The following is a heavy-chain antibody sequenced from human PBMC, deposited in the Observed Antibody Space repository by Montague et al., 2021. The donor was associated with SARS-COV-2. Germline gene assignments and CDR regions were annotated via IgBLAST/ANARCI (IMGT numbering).Heavy chain of an antibody. V-gene: IGHV3-48*03. J-gene: IGHJ6*02. CDR3: ARDVDPNSWDGMDV. D-gene: IGHD2-15*01. CDR1: GFSFSSYE. CDR2: ISSGSGSSI. Sequence: SLRLSCAASGFSFSSYEMNWARQAPGKGLEWISYISSGSGSSIHXXDSVRGRFTISRANAKNSLYLQMNGLRAEDTAIYYCARDVDPNSWDGMDVWGQGTTVTVSS.